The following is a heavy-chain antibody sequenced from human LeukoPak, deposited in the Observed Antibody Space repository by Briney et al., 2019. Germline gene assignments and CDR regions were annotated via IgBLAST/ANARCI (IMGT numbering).Heavy chain of an antibody. CDR2: IIPIFGTA. D-gene: IGHD3-9*01. J-gene: IGHJ4*02. V-gene: IGHV1-69*05. Sequence: SVKVSCKASGGTFSSYAISWVRQAPGQGLEWMGRIIPIFGTANYAQKFQGRVTITTDESTSTAYMELSSLRSEDTAVYYCATQRNYDILIRFFYFDYWGQGALVTVSS. CDR3: ATQRNYDILIRFFYFDY. CDR1: GGTFSSYA.